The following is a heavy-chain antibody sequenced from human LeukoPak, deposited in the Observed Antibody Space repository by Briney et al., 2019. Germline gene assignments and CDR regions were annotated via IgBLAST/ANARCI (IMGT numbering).Heavy chain of an antibody. D-gene: IGHD6-19*01. CDR3: AREEVSGWYYFDY. Sequence: GGSLRLSCAASGFTFSSYSMNWVRQAPGKGLEWVPYISSSSSTIYYADSVKGRFTISRDNAKNSLCLQMNSLRAEDTAVYYCAREEVSGWYYFDYWGQGTLVTVSS. V-gene: IGHV3-48*04. CDR2: ISSSSSTI. CDR1: GFTFSSYS. J-gene: IGHJ4*02.